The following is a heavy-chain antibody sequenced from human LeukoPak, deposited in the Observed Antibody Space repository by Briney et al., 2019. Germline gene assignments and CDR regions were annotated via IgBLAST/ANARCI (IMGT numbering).Heavy chain of an antibody. CDR1: GGSISSSNYF. J-gene: IGHJ4*02. CDR3: ATWNAKTHSHDD. D-gene: IGHD1-1*01. V-gene: IGHV4-39*07. CDR2: ISYSGTT. Sequence: SETLSLTCTVSGGSISSSNYFWGWVRQPPGKGLEWIGTISYSGTTHDNPSLKSRVIISVDTSKKQFSLNLTSVTAADMAVYYCATWNAKTHSHDDWGQGTLVTVPS.